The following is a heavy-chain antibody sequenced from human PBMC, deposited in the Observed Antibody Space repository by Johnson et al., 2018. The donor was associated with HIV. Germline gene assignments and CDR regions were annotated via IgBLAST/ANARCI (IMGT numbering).Heavy chain of an antibody. D-gene: IGHD2-15*01. V-gene: IGHV3-11*04. J-gene: IGHJ3*02. CDR1: GFTFSDYY. CDR3: VWYCSGGCSSAFDI. CDR2: ISSSGSTI. Sequence: QVLLVESGGGLVKPGGSLRLSCAASGFTFSDYYMSWIRQAPGKGLEWVSCISSSGSTIYYADSVKGRFTISRDNAKNSLYLKMNSLRAEDTAVYYCVWYCSGGCSSAFDIWGQGTMVTVSS.